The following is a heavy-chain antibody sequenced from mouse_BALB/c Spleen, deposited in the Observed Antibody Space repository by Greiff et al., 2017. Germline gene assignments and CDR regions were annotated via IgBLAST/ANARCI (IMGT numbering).Heavy chain of an antibody. CDR1: GYSITSDYA. CDR2: ISYSGST. CDR3: ARKARSGYYFDY. D-gene: IGHD3-1*01. J-gene: IGHJ2*01. V-gene: IGHV3-2*02. Sequence: ESGPGLVKPSQSLSLTCTVTGYSITSDYAWNWIRQFPGNKLEWMGYISYSGSTSYNPSLKSRISITRDTSKNQFFLQLNSVTTEDTATYYCARKARSGYYFDYWGQGTTLTVSS.